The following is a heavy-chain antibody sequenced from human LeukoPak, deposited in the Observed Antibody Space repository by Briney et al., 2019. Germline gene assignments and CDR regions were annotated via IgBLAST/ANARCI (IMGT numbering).Heavy chain of an antibody. D-gene: IGHD3-9*01. CDR1: GFTLSNYA. CDR2: IVGSGGST. V-gene: IGHV3-23*01. Sequence: GASLRLSCAASGFTLSNYAMSWVRQAPGKGLEWVSAIVGSGGSTYYADSVKGRFTISRDNSKNTLFLQMNSLRVEDTALYYCSKWGDYDVLTGYYDSDFWGQGTLVTVSS. CDR3: SKWGDYDVLTGYYDSDF. J-gene: IGHJ4*02.